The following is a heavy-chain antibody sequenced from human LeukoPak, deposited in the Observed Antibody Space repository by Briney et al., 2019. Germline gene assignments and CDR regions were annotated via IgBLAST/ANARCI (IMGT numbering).Heavy chain of an antibody. D-gene: IGHD5-18*01. V-gene: IGHV3-23*01. CDR2: VSDSGDVT. J-gene: IGHJ4*02. CDR1: GFTSGTFA. Sequence: GGSLRLSCAASGFTSGTFAMTWVRQAPGKGLEWVSTVSDSGDVTYSADSVKGRFTISRDNSGNTLFLRMVSLRAEDTAVYYCARYPSYSYSLDYWGPGTLVTVSS. CDR3: ARYPSYSYSLDY.